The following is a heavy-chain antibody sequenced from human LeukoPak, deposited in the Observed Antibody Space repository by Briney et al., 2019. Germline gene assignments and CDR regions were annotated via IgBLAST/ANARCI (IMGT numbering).Heavy chain of an antibody. CDR2: IIPIFGTA. D-gene: IGHD6-13*01. Sequence: ASVTVSFTASGGTFSIYAISWVRQAPGQGQEWMGGIIPIFGTANYAQKFQGRVTITADESTSTAYMELSSLRSEDTAVYYCARGPPGSSPWNWFDPWGQGTLVTVSS. J-gene: IGHJ5*02. CDR3: ARGPPGSSPWNWFDP. V-gene: IGHV1-69*13. CDR1: GGTFSIYA.